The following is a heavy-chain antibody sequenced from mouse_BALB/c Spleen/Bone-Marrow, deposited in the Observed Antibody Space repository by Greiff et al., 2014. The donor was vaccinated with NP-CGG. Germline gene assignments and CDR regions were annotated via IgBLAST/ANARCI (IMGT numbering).Heavy chain of an antibody. CDR1: GFNIKDTY. D-gene: IGHD1-1*01. CDR3: AGDYSFTY. CDR2: IDPANGNT. V-gene: IGHV14-3*02. J-gene: IGHJ3*01. Sequence: VHVKQSGAELVSPGASVRLSCTASGFNIKDTYIHRVMQRPEQGLEWIGRIDPANGNTKYDPKFQGKATITTDTSSNTASLQLSSLTSEDTAVYYCAGDYSFTYWGQGTLVTVSA.